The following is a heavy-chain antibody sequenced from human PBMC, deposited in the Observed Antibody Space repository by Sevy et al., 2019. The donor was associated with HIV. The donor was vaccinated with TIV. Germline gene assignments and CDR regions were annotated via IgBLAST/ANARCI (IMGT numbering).Heavy chain of an antibody. Sequence: GGSLRLSCSASGFNFSTYAMHWVRQTPGKGLEWVAVISCDVSRKYYAASVRGRFAISRDNSKNTLSLQLSSLRGEDSAVYYGAREARGDAALPDYWGQGTLVTVSS. CDR1: GFNFSTYA. D-gene: IGHD3-16*01. CDR2: ISCDVSRK. V-gene: IGHV3-30*09. CDR3: AREARGDAALPDY. J-gene: IGHJ4*02.